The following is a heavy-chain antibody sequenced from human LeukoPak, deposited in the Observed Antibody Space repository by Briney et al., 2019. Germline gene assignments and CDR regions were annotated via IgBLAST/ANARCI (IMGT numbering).Heavy chain of an antibody. CDR2: IYHSGST. D-gene: IGHD6-13*01. CDR1: SYSISSGYY. J-gene: IGHJ5*02. V-gene: IGHV4-38-2*02. Sequence: SETLSLTCTVSSYSISSGYYWGWIRQPPGKGLEWIGSIYHSGSTYYNPSLKSRVTISVDTSKNQFSLKVSSVTAADTAMYYCATTLSSSWYYNWFDPWGQGTLVTVSS. CDR3: ATTLSSSWYYNWFDP.